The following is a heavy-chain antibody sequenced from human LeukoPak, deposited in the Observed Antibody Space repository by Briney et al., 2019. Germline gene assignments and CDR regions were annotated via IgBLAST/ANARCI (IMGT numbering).Heavy chain of an antibody. J-gene: IGHJ6*02. V-gene: IGHV1-18*01. D-gene: IGHD3-3*01. CDR1: GYTFTIYG. CDR3: ARDPYYDFWSGYYPDYYYYYGMDV. Sequence: VSCKXSGYTFTIYGISWVRQAPGQGLEWMGWISAYNGNTNYAQKLQGRVTMTTDTSTSTAYMELRSLRSADTAVYYCARDPYYDFWSGYYPDYYYYYGMDVWGQGTTVTVSS. CDR2: ISAYNGNT.